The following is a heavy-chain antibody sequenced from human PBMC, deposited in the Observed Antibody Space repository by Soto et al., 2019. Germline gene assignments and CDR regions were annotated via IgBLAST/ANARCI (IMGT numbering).Heavy chain of an antibody. D-gene: IGHD5-18*01. CDR2: IYYSGST. CDR1: GGSISSYY. CDR3: ARIFDEWIQPGGSDY. V-gene: IGHV4-59*08. J-gene: IGHJ4*02. Sequence: SETLSLTCTVSGGSISSYYWSWIRQPPGKGLEWIGYIYYSGSTNYNPSLKSRVTISVDTSKNQFSLKLSSVTAADTAVYYCARIFDEWIQPGGSDYWGQGTLVTVSS.